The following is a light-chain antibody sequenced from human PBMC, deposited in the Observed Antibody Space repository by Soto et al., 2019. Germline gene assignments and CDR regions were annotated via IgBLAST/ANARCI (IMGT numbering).Light chain of an antibody. J-gene: IGKJ2*01. CDR3: QQSYITPYT. Sequence: DIQMTQSPSSLSASVGDTVTITCRASQSISVHLNWYQQKPGKVPKLLIYAASNLPSAVPSRFSGSGSETDFALTISSLQPEDVATYYCQQSYITPYTFGQGTRLEIK. V-gene: IGKV1-39*01. CDR1: QSISVH. CDR2: AAS.